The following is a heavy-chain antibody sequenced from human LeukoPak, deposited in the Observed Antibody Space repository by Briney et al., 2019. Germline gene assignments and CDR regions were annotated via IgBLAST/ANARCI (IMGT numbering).Heavy chain of an antibody. CDR2: IYYSGST. V-gene: IGHV4-39*07. D-gene: IGHD2-15*01. Sequence: SETLSLTCTVSGGSISSSSYYWGWIRQPPGKGLEWIGSIYYSGSTYYNPSLKSRVTISVDTSKNQFSLKLSSVTAADTAVYYCARGPTYHCSGGSCYSWRPYYYYVDVWGKGTTVTVSS. CDR1: GGSISSSSYY. CDR3: ARGPTYHCSGGSCYSWRPYYYYVDV. J-gene: IGHJ6*03.